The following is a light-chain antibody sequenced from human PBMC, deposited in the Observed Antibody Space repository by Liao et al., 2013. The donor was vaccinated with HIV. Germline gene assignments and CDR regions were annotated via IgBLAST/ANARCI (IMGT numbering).Light chain of an antibody. Sequence: SYDLTQPPSVSVSPGQTASITCSGDKLGDKYTCWYQQKPGQAPVLVMYNDRHRPSGIPERLSGSSSGATVTLTINRVQAEDEAEYYCQSADSGASYVGFGGGTKLTVV. CDR3: QSADSGASYVG. CDR1: KLGDKY. V-gene: IGLV3-25*03. CDR2: NDR. J-gene: IGLJ2*01.